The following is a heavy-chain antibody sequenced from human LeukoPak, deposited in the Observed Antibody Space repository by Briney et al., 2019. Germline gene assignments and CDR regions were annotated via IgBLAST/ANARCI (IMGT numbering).Heavy chain of an antibody. V-gene: IGHV3-23*01. D-gene: IGHD3-10*01. J-gene: IGHJ4*02. CDR3: AKGGAVGYGSGSYFLDY. CDR1: GFTFSNYA. CDR2: ISGSGDST. Sequence: GGSLRLSCAASGFTFSNYAMRWVRQAPGKGLEWVSGISGSGDSTYYADSVKGRFTISRDNSKNTLYLQMNSLRAEDTAVYYCAKGGAVGYGSGSYFLDYWGQGTLVTVSS.